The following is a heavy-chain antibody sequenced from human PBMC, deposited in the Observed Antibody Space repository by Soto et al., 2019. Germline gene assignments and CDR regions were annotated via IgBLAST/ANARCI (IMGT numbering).Heavy chain of an antibody. CDR1: GGTFSSYT. V-gene: IGHV1-69*02. D-gene: IGHD3-9*01. CDR2: IIPILGIA. J-gene: IGHJ6*02. Sequence: ASVKVSCKASGGTFSSYTISWVRQAPGQGLEWMGRIIPILGIANYAQKFQGRVTITADKSTSTAYMELSSLRSEDTAVYYCARVLRYFDWLFGDYYYGMDVWGQGTTVTVS. CDR3: ARVLRYFDWLFGDYYYGMDV.